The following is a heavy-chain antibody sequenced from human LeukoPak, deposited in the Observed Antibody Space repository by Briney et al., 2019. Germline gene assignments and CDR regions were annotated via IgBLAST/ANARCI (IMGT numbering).Heavy chain of an antibody. CDR3: AKVWYCSGGSCDEY. D-gene: IGHD2-15*01. CDR1: GFTFSSYA. V-gene: IGHV3-30-3*01. Sequence: GGSLRLSCAASGFTFSSYAMHWVRQAPGKGLEWVAVISYDGSNKYYADSVKGRFTISRDNSKNTLYLQMNSLRAEDTAVYYCAKVWYCSGGSCDEYWGQGTLVTVSS. CDR2: ISYDGSNK. J-gene: IGHJ4*02.